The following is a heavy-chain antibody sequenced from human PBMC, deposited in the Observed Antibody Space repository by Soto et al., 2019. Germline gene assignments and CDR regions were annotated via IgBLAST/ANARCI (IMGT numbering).Heavy chain of an antibody. CDR3: ARSPIYCSSTSCLYYYYYYYMDV. Sequence: GGSLRLSCAASGFTFSSYWMSWARQAPGKGLEWVANIKQDGSEKYYVDSVKGRFTISRDNAKNSLYLQMNSLRAEDTAVYYCARSPIYCSSTSCLYYYYYYYMDVWGKGTTVTVSS. CDR1: GFTFSSYW. D-gene: IGHD2-2*01. CDR2: IKQDGSEK. J-gene: IGHJ6*03. V-gene: IGHV3-7*01.